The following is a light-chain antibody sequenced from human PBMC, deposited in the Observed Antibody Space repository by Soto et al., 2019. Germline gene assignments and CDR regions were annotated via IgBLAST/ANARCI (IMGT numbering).Light chain of an antibody. J-gene: IGKJ1*01. CDR3: QQYAKAPLT. CDR2: GAS. Sequence: EIVLTQSPGTLSLSPGERATLSCRASQGVSSRYLAWYQQKPGQAPRLLMFGASSRATGIPDRFSGSGSGTDFTLTISRLEPEDFAVYYCQQYAKAPLTFGQGTKVDIK. CDR1: QGVSSRY. V-gene: IGKV3-20*01.